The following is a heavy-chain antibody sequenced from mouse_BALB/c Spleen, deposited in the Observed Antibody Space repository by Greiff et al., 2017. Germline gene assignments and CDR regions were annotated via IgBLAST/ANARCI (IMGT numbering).Heavy chain of an antibody. CDR3: TREGNDYIDY. CDR2: IYTGNSDT. Sequence: EVQLQQSGTVLVRPGASVKMSCKASGYTFTSYWMHWVKQRPGQGLEWIGAIYTGNSDTSYNQKFKGKAKLTAVTSTSTAYMELSSLTNEDSAVYYGTREGNDYIDYWGQGTTLTVSS. CDR1: GYTFTSYW. V-gene: IGHV1-5*01. D-gene: IGHD2-3*01. J-gene: IGHJ2*01.